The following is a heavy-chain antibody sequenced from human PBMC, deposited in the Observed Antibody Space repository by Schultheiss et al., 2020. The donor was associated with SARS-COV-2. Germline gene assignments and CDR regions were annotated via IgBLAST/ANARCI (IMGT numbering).Heavy chain of an antibody. D-gene: IGHD6-13*01. J-gene: IGHJ6*02. CDR3: ARPLGDYYYYYPLDV. Sequence: GGSLRLSCAASGFTFSSYEMNWVRQAPGKGLEWVANIKSDGTEEYYVESVRGRFTVSRDNAKNSLFLQMNSLRAEDTAVYFCARPLGDYYYYYPLDVWGQGTTVTVSS. CDR2: IKSDGTEE. CDR1: GFTFSSYE. V-gene: IGHV3-7*03.